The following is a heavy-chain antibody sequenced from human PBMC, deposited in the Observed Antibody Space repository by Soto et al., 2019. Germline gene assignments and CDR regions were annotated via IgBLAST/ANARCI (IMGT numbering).Heavy chain of an antibody. Sequence: ETLSLTCAVDGGSFIGYYWSWILQPPGKGLEWIGEINHSGSTNYNPSLKSRVTISVDTSKNQFSLKLSSVTAADTAVYYCARGRGAAAGTNFDYWGQGTLVTVSS. D-gene: IGHD6-13*01. CDR3: ARGRGAAAGTNFDY. CDR1: GGSFIGYY. CDR2: INHSGST. J-gene: IGHJ4*02. V-gene: IGHV4-34*01.